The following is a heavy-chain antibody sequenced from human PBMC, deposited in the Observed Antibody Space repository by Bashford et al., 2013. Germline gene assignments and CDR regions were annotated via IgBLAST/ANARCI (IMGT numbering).Heavy chain of an antibody. D-gene: IGHD3-3*01. CDR3: ARGPTIFGVGHDAFDV. J-gene: IGHJ3*01. CDR2: LSGSGTA. V-gene: IGHV3-23*01. Sequence: VRQAPGEGLEWVSRLSGSGTAYYADSVKGRFTISRDDSKDTLFLQMNSLRVEDTAIYYCARGPTIFGVGHDAFDVWGQGTMVTVSS.